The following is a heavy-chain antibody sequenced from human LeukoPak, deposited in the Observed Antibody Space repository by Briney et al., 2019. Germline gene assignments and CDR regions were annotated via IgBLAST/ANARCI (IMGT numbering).Heavy chain of an antibody. Sequence: SETLSLTCAVYGGSFSGYYWSWIRQPPGKGLEWIGEINHSGSTNYSPSLKSRVTISVDTSKNQFSLKLSSVTAADTAVYYCARHVSGASSVFDLWGQGTEVTVSS. D-gene: IGHD3-10*01. CDR2: INHSGST. J-gene: IGHJ3*01. CDR1: GGSFSGYY. V-gene: IGHV4-34*01. CDR3: ARHVSGASSVFDL.